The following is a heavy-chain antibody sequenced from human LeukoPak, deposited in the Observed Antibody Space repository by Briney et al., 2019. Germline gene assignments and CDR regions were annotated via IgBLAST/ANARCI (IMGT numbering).Heavy chain of an antibody. CDR2: IYYSGST. D-gene: IGHD6-13*01. V-gene: IGHV4-61*05. J-gene: IGHJ4*02. Sequence: SETLSLTCTVSGGSISSSSYYWGWIRQPPGKGLEWIGYIYYSGSTNYNPSLRSRVTISVDTSKNQFSLKLSSVTAADTAVYYCARHASGSSWFSYFDYWGQGTLVTVSS. CDR1: GGSISSSSYY. CDR3: ARHASGSSWFSYFDY.